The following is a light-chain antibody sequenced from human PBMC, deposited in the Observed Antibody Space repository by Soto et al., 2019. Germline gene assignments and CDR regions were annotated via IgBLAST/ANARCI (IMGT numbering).Light chain of an antibody. J-gene: IGKJ1*01. CDR1: QSVLYSSNNKHS. CDR2: WAS. Sequence: DIVLTQSPDSLAVSLGERATINCKSSQSVLYSSNNKHSLTWYQQKQGQPPKLLIYWASTRESGVPDRFSGSGAGTDCTRTISSLQAEDVAVYYWQQFDTTARTFGQGTKVEIK. CDR3: QQFDTTART. V-gene: IGKV4-1*01.